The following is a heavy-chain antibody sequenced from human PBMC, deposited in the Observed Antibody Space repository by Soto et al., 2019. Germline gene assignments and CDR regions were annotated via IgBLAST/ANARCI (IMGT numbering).Heavy chain of an antibody. CDR2: ISYDGSNK. V-gene: IGHV3-30*18. CDR3: AKEVGSGWYFLDY. CDR1: GFTFSSYG. Sequence: QVQLVESGGGVVQPGRSLRLSCAASGFTFSSYGMHWVRQAPGKGLEWVAVISYDGSNKYYADSVKGRFTISRDNSKNKLYLQMNSLRAEDTAVYYCAKEVGSGWYFLDYWGQGTLVTVSS. D-gene: IGHD6-19*01. J-gene: IGHJ4*02.